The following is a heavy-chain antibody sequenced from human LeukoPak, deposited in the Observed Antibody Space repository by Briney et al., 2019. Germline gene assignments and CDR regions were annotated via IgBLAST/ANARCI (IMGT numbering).Heavy chain of an antibody. V-gene: IGHV3-30*03. CDR1: GFTFSGYG. J-gene: IGHJ4*02. Sequence: GGSLRLSCAASGFTFSGYGMHWVRRAPGKGLECVALISNDRSNKNYADSVKGRFTISRDNSKNTLYLQMDSLRAEDTAVYYCARDWARGDSYYVDYWGQGTLVTASS. D-gene: IGHD2-21*02. CDR2: ISNDRSNK. CDR3: ARDWARGDSYYVDY.